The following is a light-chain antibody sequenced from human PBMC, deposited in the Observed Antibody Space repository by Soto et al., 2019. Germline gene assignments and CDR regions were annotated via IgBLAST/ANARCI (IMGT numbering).Light chain of an antibody. CDR1: QSISNY. CDR3: QQSFSSPRT. J-gene: IGKJ2*01. Sequence: DIQMTQSPSSLSASVGDRVTITCRAGQSISNYLNWYQQKPGKAPELLIYAASSLKSGVPSRFSGSGSGTDFTLTISSLQPEDFATYYCQQSFSSPRTFGQGTNLEIK. V-gene: IGKV1-39*01. CDR2: AAS.